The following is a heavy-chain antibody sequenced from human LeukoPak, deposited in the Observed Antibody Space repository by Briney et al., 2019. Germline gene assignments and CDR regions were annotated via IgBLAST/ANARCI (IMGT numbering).Heavy chain of an antibody. J-gene: IGHJ4*02. D-gene: IGHD6-19*01. CDR3: ARGTAVAGPDY. V-gene: IGHV4-59*01. CDR1: GGSISSYY. CDR2: IYYSGST. Sequence: SETLSLTCTVSGGSISSYYWSWIRQPPGKGLEWIGYIYYSGSTNYNPSLKSRVTISVDTSKNQFSLKLSSVTAADTAVYYCARGTAVAGPDYWGQGTLVTVSS.